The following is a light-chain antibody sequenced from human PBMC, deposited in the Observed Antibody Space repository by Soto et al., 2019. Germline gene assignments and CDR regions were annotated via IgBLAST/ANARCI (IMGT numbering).Light chain of an antibody. Sequence: DIVMTQSPDSLAVSLGERATINCKSSQSLLYNSNNKNYLAWVQQKSGQPPKLLIYWASTRESGVPDRFSGSGSGTDFTLTVSSLQAEDVAVSYCQQYYNGPWTFGQGTRVEIK. J-gene: IGKJ1*01. CDR2: WAS. CDR1: QSLLYNSNNKNY. V-gene: IGKV4-1*01. CDR3: QQYYNGPWT.